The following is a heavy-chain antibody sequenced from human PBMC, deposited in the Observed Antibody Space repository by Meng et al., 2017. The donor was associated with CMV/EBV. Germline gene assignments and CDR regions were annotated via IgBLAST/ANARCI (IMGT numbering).Heavy chain of an antibody. J-gene: IGHJ4*02. V-gene: IGHV3-7*01. CDR1: GFTFSSYW. Sequence: GGSLRLSCAASGFTFSSYWMSWVRQAPGKGLEWVVNIKQDGSEKYYVDSVKGRFTISRDNAKNSLYLQMNSLRAEDTAVYYCAKDLRQSHYFDYWGQGTLVTVSS. CDR2: IKQDGSEK. CDR3: AKDLRQSHYFDY.